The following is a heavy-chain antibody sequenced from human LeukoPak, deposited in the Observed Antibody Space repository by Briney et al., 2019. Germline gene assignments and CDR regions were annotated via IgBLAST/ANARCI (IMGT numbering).Heavy chain of an antibody. CDR1: GYTFTSYA. D-gene: IGHD6-13*01. Sequence: ASVNVSCKASGYTFTSYAMHWVRQAPGQRLEWMGWINAGNGNTKYSQKFQGRVTITRDTSASTAYMELSSLRSEDTAVHYCARDPGRFFPSSTIDYWGQGTLVTVSS. CDR3: ARDPGRFFPSSTIDY. J-gene: IGHJ4*02. V-gene: IGHV1-3*01. CDR2: INAGNGNT.